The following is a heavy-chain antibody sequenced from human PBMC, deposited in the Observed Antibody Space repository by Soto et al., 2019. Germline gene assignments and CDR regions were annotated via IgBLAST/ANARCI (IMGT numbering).Heavy chain of an antibody. CDR3: ARDFGYAYGPYNWFDA. CDR1: GYIFISYT. J-gene: IGHJ5*02. V-gene: IGHV1-3*01. Sequence: GASVKVSCKASGYIFISYTVHWVRQAPGQRLEWMGWINAENGKTKYSQNFQGRVTISRDTSASTVSVEVSGLTCEDTAVYYCARDFGYAYGPYNWFDAWGQGTLVTVSS. D-gene: IGHD2-2*03. CDR2: INAENGKT.